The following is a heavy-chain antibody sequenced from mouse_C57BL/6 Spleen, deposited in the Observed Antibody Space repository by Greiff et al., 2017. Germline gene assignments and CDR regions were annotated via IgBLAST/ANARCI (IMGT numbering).Heavy chain of an antibody. CDR2: ILPGSGST. CDR1: GYTFTGYW. D-gene: IGHD1-1*01. CDR3: ARRPYYGSSYDVPFAY. Sequence: QVQLQQSGAELMKPGASVKLSCKATGYTFTGYWIEWVKQRPGHGLEWIGEILPGSGSTNYNEKFKGKATFTADTSSNTAYMQLSSLPTEDSAIYYCARRPYYGSSYDVPFAYWGQGTLVTISA. J-gene: IGHJ3*01. V-gene: IGHV1-9*01.